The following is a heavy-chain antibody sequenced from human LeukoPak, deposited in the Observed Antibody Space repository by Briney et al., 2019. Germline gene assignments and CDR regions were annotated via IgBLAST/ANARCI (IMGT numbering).Heavy chain of an antibody. CDR3: ARDGAISFFDY. D-gene: IGHD1-26*01. Sequence: GGSLRLSCAASGFTFSTSSMNWVRQAPGKGLEWVSYISSGSGSIYYADSVKGRFTIYRDNAKNSLYLQMNSLRAEDTAVYYCARDGAISFFDYWGQGTLVTVSS. CDR2: ISSGSGSI. CDR1: GFTFSTSS. V-gene: IGHV3-48*04. J-gene: IGHJ4*02.